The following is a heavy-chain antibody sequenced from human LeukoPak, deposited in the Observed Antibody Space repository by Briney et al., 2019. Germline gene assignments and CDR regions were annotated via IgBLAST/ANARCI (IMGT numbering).Heavy chain of an antibody. CDR1: GGSISSYY. Sequence: PSETLSPTCTVSGGSISSYYWSWIRQPPGKGLEWVGYIYYSGSTNYNPSLKSRVTISVDTSKNQFSLKLSSVTAADTAVYYCARGRGYYDILTGYYQAFYYFDYWGQGTLVTVSS. CDR3: ARGRGYYDILTGYYQAFYYFDY. J-gene: IGHJ4*02. V-gene: IGHV4-59*01. D-gene: IGHD3-9*01. CDR2: IYYSGST.